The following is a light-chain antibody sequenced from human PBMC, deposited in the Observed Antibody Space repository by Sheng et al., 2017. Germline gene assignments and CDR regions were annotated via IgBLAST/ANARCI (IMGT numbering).Light chain of an antibody. V-gene: IGKV1-39*01. Sequence: DIQMTQSPSSLSASVGDRVTITCRASQSIVTYLSWYQQKPGKPPKVLIYGVSNLESGVPSRFTGSGSGTDFTLTVSSLQPEDFATYYCQQGYSTPWTFGPG. CDR2: GVS. J-gene: IGKJ1*01. CDR3: QQGYSTPWT. CDR1: QSIVTY.